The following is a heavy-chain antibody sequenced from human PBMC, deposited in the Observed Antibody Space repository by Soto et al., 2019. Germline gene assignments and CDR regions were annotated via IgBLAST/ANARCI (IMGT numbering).Heavy chain of an antibody. CDR3: AKVPFIVVVVAATLYFDY. J-gene: IGHJ4*02. V-gene: IGHV3-23*01. D-gene: IGHD2-15*01. CDR2: ISGSGGST. Sequence: GGSLRLSCAASGFTFSSYAMSWVRQAPGKGLEWVSAISGSGGSTYYADSVKGRFTISRDNSKNTLYLQMSSLRAEDTAVYYCAKVPFIVVVVAATLYFDYWGQGTLVTVSS. CDR1: GFTFSSYA.